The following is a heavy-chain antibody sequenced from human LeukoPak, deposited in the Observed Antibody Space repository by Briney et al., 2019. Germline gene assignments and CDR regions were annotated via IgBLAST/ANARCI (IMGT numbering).Heavy chain of an antibody. D-gene: IGHD1-20*01. J-gene: IGHJ5*02. V-gene: IGHV1-69*04. CDR3: ARDPNNWNPNWFDP. CDR1: GGTFSSYA. CDR2: IIPIFGIA. Sequence: GSSVKVSCKASGGTFSSYAISWVRQAPGQGLEWMGRIIPIFGIANYAQKFQGRVTITADKPTSTAYMELSSLRSEDTAVYYCARDPNNWNPNWFDPWGQGTLVTVSS.